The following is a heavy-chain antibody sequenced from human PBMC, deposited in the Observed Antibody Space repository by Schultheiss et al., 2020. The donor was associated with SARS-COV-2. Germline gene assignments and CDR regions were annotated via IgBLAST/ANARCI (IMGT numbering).Heavy chain of an antibody. D-gene: IGHD5-12*01. CDR2: TRDMVHSFTT. Sequence: GGSLRLSCAASGFTFSNHYMDWVRQAPGKGLEWVGRTRDMVHSFTTAYAASVQGRFTISRDDSQNSLYLQMNSLKTEDTAVYYCARVSTGYSGNDYRYYFDYWGQGTLVTVSS. J-gene: IGHJ4*02. V-gene: IGHV3-72*01. CDR1: GFTFSNHY. CDR3: ARVSTGYSGNDYRYYFDY.